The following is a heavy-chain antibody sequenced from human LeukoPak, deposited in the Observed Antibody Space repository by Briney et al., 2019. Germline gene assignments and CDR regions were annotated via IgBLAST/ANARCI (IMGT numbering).Heavy chain of an antibody. Sequence: PGGSLRLSCAASGFTFSSYSMNWVRQAPGKGLEWVSYISSSSSTIYYADSVKGRFTISRDNAKNSLYLQINSLRDEDTAVYYCARDLPPGSSGWYLGYWGQGTLVTVSS. V-gene: IGHV3-48*02. D-gene: IGHD6-19*01. CDR1: GFTFSSYS. CDR2: ISSSSSTI. CDR3: ARDLPPGSSGWYLGY. J-gene: IGHJ4*02.